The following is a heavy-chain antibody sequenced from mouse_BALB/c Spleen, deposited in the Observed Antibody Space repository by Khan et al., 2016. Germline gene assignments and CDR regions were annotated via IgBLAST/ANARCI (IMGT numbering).Heavy chain of an antibody. V-gene: IGHV1-15*01. CDR3: SRSRQIGPWFAY. CDR1: GYTFTDYE. CDR2: INPGSGGT. J-gene: IGHJ3*01. Sequence: QVRLQQSGAELVRPGASVKLSCKALGYTFTDYEMHWVKQTPVHGLEWIGAINPGSGGTAYNQKFKGKATLTADRSSSTAYMELSSLTSEDSAVYYCSRSRQIGPWFAYWGQGTLVTVSA. D-gene: IGHD3-2*01.